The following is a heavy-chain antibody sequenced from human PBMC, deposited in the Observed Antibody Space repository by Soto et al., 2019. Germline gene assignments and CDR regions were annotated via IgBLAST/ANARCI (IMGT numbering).Heavy chain of an antibody. V-gene: IGHV3-48*01. CDR3: ARDKGVFSSSPPTTLDY. Sequence: GGSLRLSCAASGFTFSSYAMSWVRQAPGKGLEWVSYISSSSSTIYYADSVKGRFTISRDNAKNSLYLQMNSLRAEDTAVYYCARDKGVFSSSPPTTLDYWGQGTLVTVSS. CDR2: ISSSSSTI. J-gene: IGHJ4*02. CDR1: GFTFSSYA. D-gene: IGHD6-6*01.